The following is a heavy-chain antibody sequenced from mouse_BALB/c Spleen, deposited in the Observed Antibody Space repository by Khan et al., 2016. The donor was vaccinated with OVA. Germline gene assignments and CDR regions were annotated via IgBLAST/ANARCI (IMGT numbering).Heavy chain of an antibody. D-gene: IGHD2-14*01. CDR2: MIYSGTT. J-gene: IGHJ3*01. CDR3: ARSTYRYACAY. Sequence: EVQLVESGPSLVKPSQTLSLTCSATGDSITSGYWSWIRKFPGNKLEYMGYMIYSGTTYYNPSLNSRISITRHTSKNQYYLQLNSVTLEDTATDYCARSTYRYACAYWGQGTLVTVSA. CDR1: GDSITSGY. V-gene: IGHV3-8*02.